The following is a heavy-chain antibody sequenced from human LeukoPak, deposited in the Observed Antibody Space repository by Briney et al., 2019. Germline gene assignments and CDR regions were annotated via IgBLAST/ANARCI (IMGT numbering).Heavy chain of an antibody. Sequence: SETLSLTCTVSGGSISSYYRSWIRQPAGKGLEWIGRIYTSGSTNYNPSLKSRVTMSVDTSKNQFSLKLSSVTAADTAVYYCARDQMVEATPWYFDLWGRGTLVTVSS. J-gene: IGHJ2*01. V-gene: IGHV4-4*07. CDR3: ARDQMVEATPWYFDL. CDR2: IYTSGST. CDR1: GGSISSYY. D-gene: IGHD1-26*01.